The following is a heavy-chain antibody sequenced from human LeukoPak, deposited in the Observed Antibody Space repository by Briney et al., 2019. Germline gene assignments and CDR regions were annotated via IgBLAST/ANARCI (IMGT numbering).Heavy chain of an antibody. CDR2: IWYDGSNK. V-gene: IGHV3-33*01. CDR3: ARVEGGYCSSTSCYQYYYYYGMDV. CDR1: GFTFSSYG. Sequence: GGSLRLSCAASGFTFSSYGMHWVRQVPGKGLEWVAVIWYDGSNKYYADSVKGRFTISRDNSKNTLYLQMNSLRAEDTAVYYCARVEGGYCSSTSCYQYYYYYGMDVWGQGTTVTVSS. J-gene: IGHJ6*02. D-gene: IGHD2-2*01.